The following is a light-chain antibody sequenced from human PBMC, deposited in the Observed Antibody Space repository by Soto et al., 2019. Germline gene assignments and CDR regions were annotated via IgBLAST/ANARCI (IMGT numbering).Light chain of an antibody. CDR3: QQYSSPPYT. V-gene: IGKV4-1*01. CDR1: QSVLYSSNNKNY. Sequence: DIVMTQSPDSLAVSLGETATINCKSSQSVLYSSNNKNYLAWYQQKPGQPPKLLIYWASTRESGVPDRFSGSGSGTDFTLTISSLQAEDVAVYYCQQYSSPPYTFGQGTKLEIK. J-gene: IGKJ2*01. CDR2: WAS.